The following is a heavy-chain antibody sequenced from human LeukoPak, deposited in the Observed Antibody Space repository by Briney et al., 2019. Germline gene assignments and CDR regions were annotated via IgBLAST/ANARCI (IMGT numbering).Heavy chain of an antibody. V-gene: IGHV1-69*04. J-gene: IGHJ4*02. Sequence: SVKVSCKASGGTFSSYAISWVRQAPGQGLEWMGRIIPILGIANYAQKFQGRVTITADKSTSTAYMELSSLRSEDTAVYYCARESPKNVDTAPFDYWGQGTLVTVSS. CDR2: IIPILGIA. CDR1: GGTFSSYA. CDR3: ARESPKNVDTAPFDY. D-gene: IGHD5-18*01.